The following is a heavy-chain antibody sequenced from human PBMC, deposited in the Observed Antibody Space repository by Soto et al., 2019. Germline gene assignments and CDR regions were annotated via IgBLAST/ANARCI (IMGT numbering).Heavy chain of an antibody. CDR2: ISYDGSNK. CDR3: ARDGAVAGIVGYFDY. V-gene: IGHV3-30-3*01. D-gene: IGHD6-19*01. J-gene: IGHJ4*02. CDR1: GFTFSSYA. Sequence: QVQLVESGGGVVQPGRSLRLSCAASGFTFSSYAMHWVRQAPGKELEWVAVISYDGSNKYYADSVKGRFTISRDNSKNTLYLQMNSLRAEDTAVYYCARDGAVAGIVGYFDYWGQGTLVTVSS.